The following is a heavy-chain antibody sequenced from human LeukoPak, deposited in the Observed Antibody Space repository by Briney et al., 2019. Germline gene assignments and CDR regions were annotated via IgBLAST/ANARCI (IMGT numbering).Heavy chain of an antibody. CDR3: ARAASGQFSYYYYYYYMDV. D-gene: IGHD1-26*01. J-gene: IGHJ6*03. Sequence: SVKVSCKASGGTFTSYAISWVRQAPGQGLEWMGGIIPIFGTANYAQKFQGRVTITADKSTSTAYMELSSLRSEDTAVYYCARAASGQFSYYYYYYYMDVWGKGTTVTVSS. V-gene: IGHV1-69*06. CDR1: GGTFTSYA. CDR2: IIPIFGTA.